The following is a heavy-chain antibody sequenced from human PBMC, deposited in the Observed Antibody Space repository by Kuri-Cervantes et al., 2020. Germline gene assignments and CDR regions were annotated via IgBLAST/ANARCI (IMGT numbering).Heavy chain of an antibody. CDR1: GFTFSGSA. V-gene: IGHV3-73*01. D-gene: IGHD3-3*01. Sequence: GESLKISCAASGFTFSGSAMHWVRQASGKGLEWVGRIRSKANSYATAYAASVKGRFTISRDNAKNSLYLQMNSLRAEDTALYYCAKDMRGLTIFGVGPFDYWGQGTLVTVSS. CDR3: AKDMRGLTIFGVGPFDY. J-gene: IGHJ4*02. CDR2: IRSKANSYAT.